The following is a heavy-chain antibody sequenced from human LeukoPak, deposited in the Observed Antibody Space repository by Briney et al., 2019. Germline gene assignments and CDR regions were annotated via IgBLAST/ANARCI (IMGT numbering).Heavy chain of an antibody. Sequence: ASVTVSCKVSGYTLTELSMHWVRQAPGKGLEWMGGFDPEDGETIYAQKFQGRVTMTEDTSTDTAYMELSSLRSEDTAVYYCATSSRHIVVVTAVDFDYWGQGTLVTVSS. J-gene: IGHJ4*02. V-gene: IGHV1-24*01. D-gene: IGHD2-21*02. CDR3: ATSSRHIVVVTAVDFDY. CDR2: FDPEDGET. CDR1: GYTLTELS.